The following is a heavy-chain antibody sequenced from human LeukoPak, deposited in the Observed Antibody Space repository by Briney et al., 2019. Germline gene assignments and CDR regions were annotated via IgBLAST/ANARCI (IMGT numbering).Heavy chain of an antibody. CDR1: GFTFSAYS. CDR2: ISSGGDTT. CDR3: ARQKLDDYCTVAVPSGSCYASFDY. D-gene: IGHD2-8*02. Sequence: GGSLRLSCAASGFTFSAYSINWVRQALGKGLEWISHISSGGDTTYYADSVKGRFTISRDNGKNSLYLQMNSLRPEDTAVYYCARQKLDDYCTVAVPSGSCYASFDYRGQGTLVTVSS. J-gene: IGHJ4*02. V-gene: IGHV3-48*01.